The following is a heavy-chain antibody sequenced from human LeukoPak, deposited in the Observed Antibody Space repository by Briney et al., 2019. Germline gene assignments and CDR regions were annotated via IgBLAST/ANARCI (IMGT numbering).Heavy chain of an antibody. CDR1: GGSISISSYY. J-gene: IGHJ4*02. D-gene: IGHD4-17*01. CDR2: IYYSGST. Sequence: SETLSLTCTVSGGSISISSYYWGWIRQPPGKGLEWIGSIYYSGSTYYNPSLKSRVTISVDTSKNQFSLKLSSVTAADTAVYYCARSAVTTPGILNYWGQGTLVTVSS. CDR3: ARSAVTTPGILNY. V-gene: IGHV4-39*01.